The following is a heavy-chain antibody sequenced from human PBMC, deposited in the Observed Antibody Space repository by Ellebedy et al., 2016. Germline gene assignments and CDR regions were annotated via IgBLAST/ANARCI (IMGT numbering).Heavy chain of an antibody. Sequence: SETLSLTCAVSGGSISSSNWWSWVRPPPGTGLEWIGQIYLGGGTKYNPSLESRVTISLDKSKNQLSLKLTSVSAADTAVYYCARHSRYSFDPWGQGTLGTVSS. CDR3: ARHSRYSFDP. J-gene: IGHJ5*02. D-gene: IGHD2-15*01. V-gene: IGHV4-4*02. CDR2: IYLGGGT. CDR1: GGSISSSNW.